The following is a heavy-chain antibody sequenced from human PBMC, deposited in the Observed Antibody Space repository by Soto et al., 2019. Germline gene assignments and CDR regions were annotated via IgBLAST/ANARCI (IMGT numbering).Heavy chain of an antibody. J-gene: IGHJ4*02. V-gene: IGHV4-39*01. Sequence: HFDTHCLRCTFAGGSINVGGYYWVWINQPPGKGLEWIGSISYSGNTYNSPSLQHRVIISIDTSKNQFYLNVNSVTAEDTAVYYCAKHLKGGRLQSPFDLWGQGTLVTRSS. CDR3: AKHLKGGRLQSPFDL. CDR1: GGSINVGGYY. D-gene: IGHD6-6*01. CDR2: ISYSGNT.